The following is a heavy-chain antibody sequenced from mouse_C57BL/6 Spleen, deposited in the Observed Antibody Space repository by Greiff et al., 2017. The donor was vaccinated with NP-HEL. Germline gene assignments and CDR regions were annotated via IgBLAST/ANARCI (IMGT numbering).Heavy chain of an antibody. CDR2: LHPNSGST. Sequence: QVQLQQPGAELVKPGASVKLSCKASGYTFTSYWMHWVKQRPGQGLEWIGMLHPNSGSTNYNEKFKSKATLTVDKSSSTAYMQLSSLTSEDSAVYYCARDYYGSSHKGNYFDYWGQGTTLTVSS. D-gene: IGHD1-1*01. CDR1: GYTFTSYW. V-gene: IGHV1-64*01. J-gene: IGHJ2*01. CDR3: ARDYYGSSHKGNYFDY.